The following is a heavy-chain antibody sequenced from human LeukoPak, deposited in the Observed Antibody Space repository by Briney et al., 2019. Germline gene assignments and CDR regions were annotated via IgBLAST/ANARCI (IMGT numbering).Heavy chain of an antibody. J-gene: IGHJ6*02. CDR3: CDGMDV. V-gene: IGHV3-23*01. CDR2: INGTGSTT. Sequence: GGSLRLSCAASGFTISTYGMDWVRQAPGKGLEWVAAINGTGSTTYHADSVKGRFTISRDNSKNTLYLQMNSLRSEDTATYYCCDGMDVWGQGTTVAVSS. CDR1: GFTISTYG.